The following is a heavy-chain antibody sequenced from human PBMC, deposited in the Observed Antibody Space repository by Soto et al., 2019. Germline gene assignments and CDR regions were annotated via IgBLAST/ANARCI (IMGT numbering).Heavy chain of an antibody. CDR3: ARKQAGFFYGIDY. Sequence: PSETLSLTCTVSGGSFNSGGYYWSWIRQHPGKGLEWLGYIDHSGYTFYNPSLQSRITLSMDTSKNQFSLKLSSATAADTAVYFCARKQAGFFYGIDYWGQGTLVTVSS. CDR1: GGSFNSGGYY. V-gene: IGHV4-31*03. D-gene: IGHD3-3*01. CDR2: IDHSGYT. J-gene: IGHJ4*02.